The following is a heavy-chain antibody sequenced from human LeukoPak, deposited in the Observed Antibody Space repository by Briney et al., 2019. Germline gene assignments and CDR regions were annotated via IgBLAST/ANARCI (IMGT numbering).Heavy chain of an antibody. V-gene: IGHV4-59*01. J-gene: IGHJ3*02. CDR2: IYYSGST. CDR3: ARDVTMSSSSWYDVDAFDI. CDR1: GGSISSYY. D-gene: IGHD6-13*01. Sequence: SETLSLTCTVSGGSISSYYWSWIRQPPGKGLEWIGYIYYSGSTNYNPSLESRVTISVDTSKNQFSLKLSSVTAADTAVYYCARDVTMSSSSWYDVDAFDIWGQGTMVTVSS.